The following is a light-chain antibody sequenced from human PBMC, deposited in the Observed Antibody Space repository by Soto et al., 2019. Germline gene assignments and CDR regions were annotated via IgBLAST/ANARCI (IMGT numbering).Light chain of an antibody. V-gene: IGKV3-20*01. J-gene: IGKJ1*01. CDR2: GAS. CDR3: QQYGSTPWT. CDR1: QSVSNNY. Sequence: EIVLTQSPGTLSLFPGERATLSCRASQSVSNNYLAWYQQKPGQAPRLLLYGASNRATGIPDRFSGSGSGRDFPLTISRLEPEDFAVFYCQQYGSTPWTFGQGTEVEVK.